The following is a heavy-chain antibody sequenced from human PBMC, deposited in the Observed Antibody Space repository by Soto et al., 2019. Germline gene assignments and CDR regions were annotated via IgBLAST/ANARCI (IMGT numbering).Heavy chain of an antibody. CDR2: IWYDGSNK. CDR1: GFTFSSYG. D-gene: IGHD5-12*01. CDR3: ARDGGCRDGYTVGCNWFDP. V-gene: IGHV3-33*01. Sequence: QVQLVESGGGVVQPGRSLRLSCAASGFTFSSYGMHWVRQAPGKGLEWVAVIWYDGSNKYYADSVKGRFTISRDNSKNTLDLRRNRQRAEDRAVYYCARDGGCRDGYTVGCNWFDPWGQGTLVTVSS. J-gene: IGHJ5*02.